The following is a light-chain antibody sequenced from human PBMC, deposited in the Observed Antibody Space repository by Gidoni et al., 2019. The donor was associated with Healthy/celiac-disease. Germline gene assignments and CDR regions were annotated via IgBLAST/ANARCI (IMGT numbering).Light chain of an antibody. CDR1: NIVGRN. J-gene: IGLJ1*01. CDR3: QVWDSRGDYPGV. V-gene: IGLV3-21*02. Sequence: SSVLTQPPPVSVAPGQTAAIPCGGNNIVGRNVHWYQHKPGQAPVLVVYDDSSQPSGSPERFSGSNSGSSATLAISRVEAGEEADYYWQVWDSRGDYPGVFGTGTKVTVL. CDR2: DDS.